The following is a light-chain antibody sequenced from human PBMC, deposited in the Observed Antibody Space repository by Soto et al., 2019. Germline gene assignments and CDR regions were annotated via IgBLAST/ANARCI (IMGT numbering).Light chain of an antibody. CDR1: RSDVGAYNY. CDR3: SSYTTSGSFVV. Sequence: QSALTQPASVSGSPGQSIAISCTGTRSDVGAYNYVSWYQQHPGKAPKLMISDVSSRPSGVSDRFSGSKSGNTASLTISGLQAGDEATYYCSSYTTSGSFVVFGGGTKLTVL. V-gene: IGLV2-14*03. J-gene: IGLJ2*01. CDR2: DVS.